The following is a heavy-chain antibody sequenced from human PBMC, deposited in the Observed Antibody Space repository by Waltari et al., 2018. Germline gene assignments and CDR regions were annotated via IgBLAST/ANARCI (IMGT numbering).Heavy chain of an antibody. CDR2: ISGSGGST. CDR1: GFTFSSYA. V-gene: IGHV3-23*04. D-gene: IGHD2-15*01. Sequence: EVQLVESGGGLVQPGGSLRLSCAASGFTFSSYAMSWVRQAPGKGLEWVSAISGSGGSTYLADSVKGRFTISRDNSKNTLYLQMNSLRAEDTAVYYCATGGYCSGGSCYFFDYWGQGTLVTVSS. CDR3: ATGGYCSGGSCYFFDY. J-gene: IGHJ4*02.